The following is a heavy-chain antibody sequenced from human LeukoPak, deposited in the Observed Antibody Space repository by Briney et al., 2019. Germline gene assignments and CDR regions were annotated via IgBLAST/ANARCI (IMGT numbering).Heavy chain of an antibody. CDR3: ARGLKYDSSGYSAPPFDY. J-gene: IGHJ4*02. V-gene: IGHV3-33*01. D-gene: IGHD3-22*01. Sequence: GRSLRLSCAASGFTFSSYGMHWVRQVPGKGLEWEAVIWYDGSNKYYADSVKGRFTISRDNSKNTLYLQMNSLRAEDTAVYYCARGLKYDSSGYSAPPFDYWGQGTLVTVSS. CDR2: IWYDGSNK. CDR1: GFTFSSYG.